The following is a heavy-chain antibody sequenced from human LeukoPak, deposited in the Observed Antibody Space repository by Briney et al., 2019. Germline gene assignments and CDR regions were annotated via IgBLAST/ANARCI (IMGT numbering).Heavy chain of an antibody. V-gene: IGHV3-23*01. CDR1: GFTFSSYA. J-gene: IGHJ3*02. Sequence: GGSLRLSCAASGFTFSSYAMSWVRQAPGKGLEWVSAISGSGGSTYYADSVKGRFTISRDNSKNTLYLQMNSLRAEDTAVYYCARELPYFAYCSSARCPRGAFDIWGQGTMVTVSS. CDR2: ISGSGGST. CDR3: ARELPYFAYCSSARCPRGAFDI. D-gene: IGHD2-2*01.